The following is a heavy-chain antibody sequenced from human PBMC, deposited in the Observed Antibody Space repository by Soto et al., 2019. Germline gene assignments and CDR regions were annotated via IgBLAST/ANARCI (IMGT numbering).Heavy chain of an antibody. CDR1: RYSVKIYW. CDR3: ARRGGTTTRPYMDV. CDR2: IYPGDSDT. D-gene: IGHD1-26*01. J-gene: IGHJ6*03. Sequence: EFLRIWSAGSRYSVKIYWIGGARKMPGKGLEWMGIIYPGDSDTRYSPSFQGQVTISAGKSISTAYLQWSSLKASDTAMYYCARRGGTTTRPYMDVWGKGTTVTVSS. V-gene: IGHV5-51*01.